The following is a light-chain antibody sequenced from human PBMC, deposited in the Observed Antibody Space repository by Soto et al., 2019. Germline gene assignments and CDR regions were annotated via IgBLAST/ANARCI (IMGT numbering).Light chain of an antibody. V-gene: IGKV3-20*01. CDR1: QSVSNNY. CDR3: QQYGSSGK. CDR2: GAS. J-gene: IGKJ1*01. Sequence: EIVLTQSPGTLSLSPGERATLSCRASQSVSNNYLAWYQQKPGQAPRLLIYGASNRATGIPDRFSGSGSGTDFTLTISRLEPEDFAVDYCQQYGSSGKFGKGTKVEIK.